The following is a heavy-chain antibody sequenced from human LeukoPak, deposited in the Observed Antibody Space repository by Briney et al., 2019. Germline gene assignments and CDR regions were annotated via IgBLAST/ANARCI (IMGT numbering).Heavy chain of an antibody. CDR1: GGTFSSYA. J-gene: IGHJ5*02. Sequence: GASVKVSCKASGGTFSSYAISWVRQAPGQGLEWMGGIIPIFGTTNYAQKFQGRVTVTADKSTSTAYMELSSLRSEDTAVYYCNVHYDILTGYSPWGQGTLATVSS. CDR3: NVHYDILTGYSP. D-gene: IGHD3-9*01. CDR2: IIPIFGTT. V-gene: IGHV1-69*06.